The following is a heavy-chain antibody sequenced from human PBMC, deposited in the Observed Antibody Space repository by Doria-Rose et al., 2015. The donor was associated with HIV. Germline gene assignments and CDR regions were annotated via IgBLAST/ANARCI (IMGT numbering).Heavy chain of an antibody. D-gene: IGHD6-13*01. CDR2: IFSDDER. CDR1: GVSLSSPGMG. CDR3: ARIKSSRWYHKYYFDF. Sequence: QVQLVESGPVLVKPTETLTLTRTVSGVSLSSPGMGVSWIRQPPGKALEWLANIFSDDERSYKTSLKSRLTISRGTSKSQVVLTMTDMDPVDTATCYCARIKSSRWYHKYYFDFWGQGTLVIVSA. J-gene: IGHJ4*02. V-gene: IGHV2-26*01.